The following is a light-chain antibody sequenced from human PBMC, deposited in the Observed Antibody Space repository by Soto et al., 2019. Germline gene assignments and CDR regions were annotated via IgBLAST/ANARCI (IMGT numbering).Light chain of an antibody. V-gene: IGKV3-15*01. Sequence: EIVMTQSPATLSVSPGEIATLSCSASQSVSSNLARYQQQPGQAPTRLIYGASTRSTGIPARFSGSGSGTEFTLTISSLQSEDFAVYYWQQYNNWPLTFGQGTKVEIK. CDR1: QSVSSN. CDR3: QQYNNWPLT. J-gene: IGKJ1*01. CDR2: GAS.